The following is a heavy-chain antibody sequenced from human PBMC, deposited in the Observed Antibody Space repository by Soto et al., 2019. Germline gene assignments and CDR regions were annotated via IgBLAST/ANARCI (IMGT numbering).Heavy chain of an antibody. Sequence: EVQLVESGGGLIQPGGSLRLSCAASGFTVSSNYMTWVRQAPGKGLEWVSFIFRGGSTDYSDSVKGRFTISRDNSKNTLYLQMNSLRAEDTAVYYCARDQGPTTYWGQGTLVTVSS. CDR2: IFRGGST. J-gene: IGHJ4*02. CDR1: GFTVSSNY. V-gene: IGHV3-53*01. CDR3: ARDQGPTTY. D-gene: IGHD5-12*01.